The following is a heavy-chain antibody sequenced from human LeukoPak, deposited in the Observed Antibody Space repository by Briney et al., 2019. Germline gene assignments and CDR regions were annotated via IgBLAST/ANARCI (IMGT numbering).Heavy chain of an antibody. Sequence: ASVKVSCKASGYTFTSYGISWVRQAPGQGLEWMGWINPNSGGTNYAQKFQGWVTMTRDTSISTAYMELSRLRSDDTAVYYCAREDSSGWSSGHYYGMDVWGKGTTVTVSS. D-gene: IGHD6-19*01. CDR3: AREDSSGWSSGHYYGMDV. CDR2: INPNSGGT. J-gene: IGHJ6*04. CDR1: GYTFTSYG. V-gene: IGHV1-2*04.